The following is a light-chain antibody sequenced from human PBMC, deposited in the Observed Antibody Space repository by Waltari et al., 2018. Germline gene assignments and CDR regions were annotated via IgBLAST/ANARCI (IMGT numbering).Light chain of an antibody. Sequence: SYELTPPPSVSVSPGQTASITCSGDKLGDKYACWYQQKPGQSPVLVIYQDSKRPSGIPERFSGSNSGNTATLTISGTQAMDEADYYCQAWDSSTAPYVFGTGTKVTVL. J-gene: IGLJ1*01. V-gene: IGLV3-1*01. CDR1: KLGDKY. CDR3: QAWDSSTAPYV. CDR2: QDS.